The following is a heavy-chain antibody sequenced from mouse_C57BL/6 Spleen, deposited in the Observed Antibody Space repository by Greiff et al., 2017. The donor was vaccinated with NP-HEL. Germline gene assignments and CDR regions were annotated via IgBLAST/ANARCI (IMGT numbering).Heavy chain of an antibody. CDR2: ISSGSSTI. J-gene: IGHJ2*01. Sequence: EVHLVESGGGLVKPGGSLKLSCAASGFTFSDYGMHWVRQAPEKGLEWVAYISSGSSTIYYADTVKGRFTLSRDNAKNTLFLQMTSLRSEDTAMYYCARRAGYCFDYWGQGTTLTVSS. CDR1: GFTFSDYG. V-gene: IGHV5-17*01. CDR3: ARRAGYCFDY.